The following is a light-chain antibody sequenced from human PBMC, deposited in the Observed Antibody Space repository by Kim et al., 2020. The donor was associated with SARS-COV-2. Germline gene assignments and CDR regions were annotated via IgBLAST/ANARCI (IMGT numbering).Light chain of an antibody. J-gene: IGKJ5*01. CDR3: QRSSWPIT. Sequence: LSPKETATLTCRASQSVNNYLAWYQQKPGQAPRLLIYDVSNRATGIPDRFSGSGSGTYFTLTISSLEPEDFALYYCQRSSWPITFGQGTRLEIK. V-gene: IGKV3-11*01. CDR2: DVS. CDR1: QSVNNY.